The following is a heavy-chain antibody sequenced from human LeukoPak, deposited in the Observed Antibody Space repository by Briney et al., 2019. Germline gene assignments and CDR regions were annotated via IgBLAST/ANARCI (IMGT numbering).Heavy chain of an antibody. CDR2: INHSGST. D-gene: IGHD3-16*02. V-gene: IGHV4-34*01. CDR3: ARVRYYDYVWGSYPEFYYYYGMDV. J-gene: IGHJ6*04. CDR1: GGSFSGYY. Sequence: SETLSLTCAVYGGSFSGYYWSWIRQPPGKGLEWIGEINHSGSTNYNPSLKSRVTISVDTSKNQFSLKLSSVTAADTAVYYCARVRYYDYVWGSYPEFYYYYGMDVWGKGTTVTVSS.